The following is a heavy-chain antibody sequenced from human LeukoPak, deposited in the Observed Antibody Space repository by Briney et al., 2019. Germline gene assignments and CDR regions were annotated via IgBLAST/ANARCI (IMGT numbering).Heavy chain of an antibody. D-gene: IGHD2-8*01. CDR1: GFTFSSYA. Sequence: PGRSLRLSCAASGFTFSSYAMHWARQAPGKGLEWVAVISYDGSNKYYADSVKGRFTISRDNSKNTLYLQMNSLRAEDTAVYYCARDKLLMVYAIPYYYYGMDVWGQGTTVTVSS. J-gene: IGHJ6*02. CDR3: ARDKLLMVYAIPYYYYGMDV. V-gene: IGHV3-30-3*01. CDR2: ISYDGSNK.